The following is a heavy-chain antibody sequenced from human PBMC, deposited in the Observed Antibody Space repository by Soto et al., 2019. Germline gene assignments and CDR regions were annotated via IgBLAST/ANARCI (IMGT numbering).Heavy chain of an antibody. D-gene: IGHD2-2*01. J-gene: IGHJ5*02. CDR1: GSSISSYY. Sequence: SETLSLTCTASGSSISSYYWSWIRQPPGKGLEWIGYIDYSGNTNYNPSLKSRVTISADTSKNQVSLNLSSVTAADTAVYYCARLLGCSTTSCYSIWFDPWGQGTLVT. CDR2: IDYSGNT. V-gene: IGHV4-59*08. CDR3: ARLLGCSTTSCYSIWFDP.